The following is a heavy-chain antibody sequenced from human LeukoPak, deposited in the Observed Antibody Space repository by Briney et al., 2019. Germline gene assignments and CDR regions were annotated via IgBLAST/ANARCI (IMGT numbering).Heavy chain of an antibody. V-gene: IGHV5-51*01. J-gene: IGHJ5*02. CDR1: GYSFTSYW. Sequence: GESLKVSCKGSGYSFTSYWIGWVRQMPGKGLEWMGIIYPGDSDTRYSPSFQGQVTISADKSISTAYLQWSSLKTSDTAMYYCARTTFLSWFDPWGQGTLVTVSS. CDR3: ARTTFLSWFDP. D-gene: IGHD3-3*01. CDR2: IYPGDSDT.